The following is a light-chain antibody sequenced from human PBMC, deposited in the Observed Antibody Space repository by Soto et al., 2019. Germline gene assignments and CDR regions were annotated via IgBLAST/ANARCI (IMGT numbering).Light chain of an antibody. CDR2: DAL. Sequence: DIQMTQSPSSLSASVGDRVTITCQASQDISKYLNWYHQKPGKAPKLLIYDALNLERGVPSRFSGSGSGTDFTFSISSLQPEDIGTYYCQQYDNLPITFGQGTRLDIK. J-gene: IGKJ5*01. CDR1: QDISKY. CDR3: QQYDNLPIT. V-gene: IGKV1-33*01.